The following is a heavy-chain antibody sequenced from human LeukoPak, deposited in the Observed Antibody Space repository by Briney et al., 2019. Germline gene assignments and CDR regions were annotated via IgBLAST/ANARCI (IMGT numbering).Heavy chain of an antibody. D-gene: IGHD6-13*01. CDR2: ISSSGGTI. CDR1: GFTFSSHE. J-gene: IGHJ3*02. Sequence: GGSLRLSCAASGFTFSSHEMNWVRQAPGKGLEWVSKISSSGGTIHYTDSVKGRFTISRDNAKNSLYLHMSSLRVDDTAVYYCARANSVSSSWYLAFDIWGQGTMVTVSS. CDR3: ARANSVSSSWYLAFDI. V-gene: IGHV3-48*03.